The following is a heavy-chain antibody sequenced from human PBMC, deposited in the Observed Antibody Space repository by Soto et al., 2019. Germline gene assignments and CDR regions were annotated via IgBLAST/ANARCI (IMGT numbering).Heavy chain of an antibody. CDR3: ASLERPDDFWSGYSETYNWFDP. V-gene: IGHV1-69*13. D-gene: IGHD3-3*01. CDR1: GYTFTSYG. J-gene: IGHJ5*02. Sequence: SVKVSCKASGYTFTSYGISWVRQAPGQGLEWMGGISPIFGTANYAQKFQGRVTITADESTSTAYMELSSLRSEDTAVYYCASLERPDDFWSGYSETYNWFDPWGQGTLVTVSS. CDR2: ISPIFGTA.